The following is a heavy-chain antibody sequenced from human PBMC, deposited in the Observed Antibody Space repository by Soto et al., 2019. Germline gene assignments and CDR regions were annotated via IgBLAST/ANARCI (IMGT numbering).Heavy chain of an antibody. D-gene: IGHD5-18*01. V-gene: IGHV4-30-4*01. CDR2: IYHSGST. CDR3: ARDLDTAMSRGAFDI. Sequence: PSETLSLTCNVSGGSIRSGDYYWSWIRQPPGKGLEWIGYIYHSGSTYYNPSLKSRATISVDTSKNQFSLKLRSVTAADTAVYYCARDLDTAMSRGAFDIWGQGTMVT. J-gene: IGHJ3*02. CDR1: GGSIRSGDYY.